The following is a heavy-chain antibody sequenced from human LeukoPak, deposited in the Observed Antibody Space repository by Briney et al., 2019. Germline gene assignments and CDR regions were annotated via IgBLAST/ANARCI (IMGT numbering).Heavy chain of an antibody. V-gene: IGHV1-69*04. CDR3: ARGGGADILTGFQY. J-gene: IGHJ4*02. Sequence: GASVRVSCKASGGTFTNYAINWVRQAPGQGLEWMGRIIPILDVTNYAQKFQGRVTITADQSTSTAYMELSSLRSEDTAVYYCARGGGADILTGFQYWGQGTLVTVSS. CDR1: GGTFTNYA. D-gene: IGHD3-9*01. CDR2: IIPILDVT.